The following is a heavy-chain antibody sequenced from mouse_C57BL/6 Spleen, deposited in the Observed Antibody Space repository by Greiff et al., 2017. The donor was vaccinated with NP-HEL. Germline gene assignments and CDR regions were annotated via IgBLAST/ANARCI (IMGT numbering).Heavy chain of an antibody. J-gene: IGHJ4*01. CDR1: GYTFTSYW. CDR3: ARLSLYFSYAMDY. CDR2: IDPSDSET. D-gene: IGHD2-1*01. V-gene: IGHV1-52*01. Sequence: QVQLQQSGAELVRPGSSVKLSCKASGYTFTSYWMHWVKQRPIQGLEWIGNIDPSDSETHYNQKFKDKATLTVDKSSSTAYMQLSSLTSEDSAVYYCARLSLYFSYAMDYWGQGTSVTVSS.